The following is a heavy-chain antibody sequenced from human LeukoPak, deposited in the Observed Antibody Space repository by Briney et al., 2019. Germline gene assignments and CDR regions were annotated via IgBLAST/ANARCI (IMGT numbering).Heavy chain of an antibody. J-gene: IGHJ4*02. D-gene: IGHD6-19*01. CDR1: GFTFDDYG. CDR3: ATSRIAVAGRDY. Sequence: GGSLRLSCAASGFTFDDYGMSWFRQAPGMGLEWVSGINWSGGSTGYADSVKGRFTISRDNAKNSLYLQMNGLRAEDTALYYCATSRIAVAGRDYWGQGTLVTVSS. V-gene: IGHV3-20*04. CDR2: INWSGGST.